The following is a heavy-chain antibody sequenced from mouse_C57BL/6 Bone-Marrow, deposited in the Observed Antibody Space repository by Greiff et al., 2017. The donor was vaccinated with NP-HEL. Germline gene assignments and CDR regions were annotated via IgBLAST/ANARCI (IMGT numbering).Heavy chain of an antibody. CDR3: TTYYYGSSPLDY. CDR2: IDPENGDT. CDR1: GFNIKDDY. J-gene: IGHJ2*01. D-gene: IGHD1-1*01. Sequence: EVQRVESGAELVRPGASVKLSCTASGFNIKDDYMHWVKQRPEQGLEWIGWIDPENGDTEYASKFQGKATITADTSSNTASLQLSSLTSEDTAVYYCTTYYYGSSPLDYWGQGTTLTVSS. V-gene: IGHV14-4*01.